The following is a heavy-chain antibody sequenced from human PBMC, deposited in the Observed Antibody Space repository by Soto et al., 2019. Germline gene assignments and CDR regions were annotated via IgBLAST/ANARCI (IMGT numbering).Heavy chain of an antibody. J-gene: IGHJ6*02. D-gene: IGHD3-10*01. CDR3: VRDKPAYYGYSYYGMDV. Sequence: GWSLRLSCAASGFTFSSYEMNWVRQAPGKGLEWVSYISNSGSTIDNADSVKGRFIISRDNAKNSLYLQMNSLGAEDTAVYYCVRDKPAYYGYSYYGMDVWGQGTTVTFSS. CDR2: ISNSGSTI. V-gene: IGHV3-48*03. CDR1: GFTFSSYE.